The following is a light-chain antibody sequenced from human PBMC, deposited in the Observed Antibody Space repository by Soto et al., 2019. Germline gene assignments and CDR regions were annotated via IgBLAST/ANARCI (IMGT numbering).Light chain of an antibody. CDR3: SSPDV. V-gene: IGLV2-14*01. Sequence: QSALTQPASVSGSPGQSITISCTGTSSDVGGYNYVSWYQQHPGKAPKLMIYEVSNRPSGVSKRFSGSKSGNTASLTISGLQAEDEADYTSSSPDVFGTGTKLTVL. CDR2: EVS. CDR1: SSDVGGYNY. J-gene: IGLJ1*01.